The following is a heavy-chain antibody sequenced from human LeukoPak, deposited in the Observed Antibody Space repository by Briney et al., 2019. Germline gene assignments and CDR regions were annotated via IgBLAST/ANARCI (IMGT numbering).Heavy chain of an antibody. CDR1: GFTFSSYS. D-gene: IGHD3-3*01. J-gene: IGHJ3*02. CDR2: ISSSSGYI. CDR3: AKDPGVDDFWSVLEWDAFDI. V-gene: IGHV3-21*04. Sequence: GGSLRLSCAASGFTFSSYSMNWVRQAPGKGLEWVSSISSSSGYIYYADSVKGRFTISRDNSRNTLYLQMNSLRAEDTAVYYCAKDPGVDDFWSVLEWDAFDIWGQGTMVTVSS.